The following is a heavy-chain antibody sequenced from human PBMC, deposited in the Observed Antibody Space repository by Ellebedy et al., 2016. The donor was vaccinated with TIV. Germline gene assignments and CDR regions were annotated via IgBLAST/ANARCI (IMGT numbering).Heavy chain of an antibody. CDR1: GYTFTSYF. V-gene: IGHV1-46*01. CDR3: ARGDNDYYDSSGYYYSY. Sequence: ASVKVSCKASGYTFTSYFLYWVRQAPGQGLEWMGIINPTSGSANYARKFQGRVTVTRDTSTSTVYMELSSLRSEDTAVYYCARGDNDYYDSSGYYYSYWGQGTLVTVSS. J-gene: IGHJ4*02. D-gene: IGHD3-22*01. CDR2: INPTSGSA.